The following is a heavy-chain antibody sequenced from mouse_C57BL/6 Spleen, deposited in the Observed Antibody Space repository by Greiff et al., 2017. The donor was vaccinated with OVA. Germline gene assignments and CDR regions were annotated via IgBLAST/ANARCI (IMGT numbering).Heavy chain of an antibody. J-gene: IGHJ1*03. Sequence: VQLVESGPGLVAPSQSLSITCTVSGFSLTSYAISWVRQPPGKGLAWLGVIWTGGGTNYNSALKSRLSISKDNSKSQVFLKMNSLQTDDTARYYCASHYYGSSDWYFDVWGTGTTVTVSS. CDR1: GFSLTSYA. V-gene: IGHV2-9-1*01. CDR2: IWTGGGT. CDR3: ASHYYGSSDWYFDV. D-gene: IGHD1-1*01.